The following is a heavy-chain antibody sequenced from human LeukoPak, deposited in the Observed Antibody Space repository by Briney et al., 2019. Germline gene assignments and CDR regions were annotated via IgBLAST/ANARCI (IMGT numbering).Heavy chain of an antibody. CDR2: MNPNSGNT. D-gene: IGHD3-16*01. CDR3: ASGQGGDHDY. J-gene: IGHJ4*02. Sequence: ASVKVSCKASGYTFTSYDINWVRQAPGQGLEWMGWMNPNSGNTVYAQKFQGRVTMTRNTSISTAYMELSSLRSEDPAVYYCASGQGGDHDYWGQGTLVAVSS. V-gene: IGHV1-8*01. CDR1: GYTFTSYD.